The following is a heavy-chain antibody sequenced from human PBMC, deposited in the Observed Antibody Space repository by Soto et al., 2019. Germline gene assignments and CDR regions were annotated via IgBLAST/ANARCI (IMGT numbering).Heavy chain of an antibody. CDR2: INVGNGNT. CDR3: ARGVVIAANKELHADY. Sequence: QVQLVQSGAEVKKPGASVKVSCKASGYTFTNSAIHWVRQAPGQTLEWMGWINVGNGNTKYSQKFPGRVTITRDTPPSTAYLELSSLISEDTAVYYFARGVVIAANKELHADYGGRRTLVTVSS. J-gene: IGHJ4*01. CDR1: GYTFTNSA. V-gene: IGHV1-3*01. D-gene: IGHD2-15*01.